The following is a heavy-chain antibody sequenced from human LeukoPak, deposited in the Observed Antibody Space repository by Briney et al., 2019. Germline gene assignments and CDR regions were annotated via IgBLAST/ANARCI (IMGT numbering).Heavy chain of an antibody. Sequence: GGSLRLSCAASRFTFSSYWMHWVRQTPGKGLIWVSRINSDGSTTSHADSVKGRFTISRDNAKNTLYLQMNSLRAEDTAVYYCARGNNASPKGFVDYWGQGTLVTVSS. V-gene: IGHV3-74*01. CDR2: INSDGSTT. CDR1: RFTFSSYW. CDR3: ARGNNASPKGFVDY. D-gene: IGHD1-14*01. J-gene: IGHJ4*02.